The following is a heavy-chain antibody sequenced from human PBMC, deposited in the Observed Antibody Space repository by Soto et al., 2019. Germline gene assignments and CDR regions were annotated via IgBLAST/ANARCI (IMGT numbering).Heavy chain of an antibody. V-gene: IGHV1-58*02. CDR3: AAGRFLEWLPPGVDYYYMDV. J-gene: IGHJ6*03. CDR2: IVVGSGNT. D-gene: IGHD3-3*01. Sequence: SVKVSCKASGFTFTSSAMQWVRQARGQRLEWIGWIVVGSGNTNYAQKFQERVTITRDMSTSTAYMELSSLRSEDTAVYYCAAGRFLEWLPPGVDYYYMDVWGKGTTVTVS. CDR1: GFTFTSSA.